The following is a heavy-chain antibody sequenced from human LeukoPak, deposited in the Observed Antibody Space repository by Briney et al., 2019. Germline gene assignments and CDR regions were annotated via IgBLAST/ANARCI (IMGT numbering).Heavy chain of an antibody. V-gene: IGHV3-21*01. D-gene: IGHD2-15*01. CDR2: ISSSSSYI. CDR1: XSXXX. Sequence: XSXXXMNWVRXAPGKGLEWVSSISSSSSYIYYADSVKGRFTISRDNAKNSLYLQMNSLRAEDTAVYYCARLYRVAATFDPWGQGTLVTVSS. J-gene: IGHJ5*02. CDR3: ARLYRVAATFDP.